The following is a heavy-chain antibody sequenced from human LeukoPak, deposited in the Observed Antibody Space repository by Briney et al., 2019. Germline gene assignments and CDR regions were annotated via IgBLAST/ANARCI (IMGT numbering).Heavy chain of an antibody. Sequence: GGSLTLTCAASGFTFSSYCMNWVRQAPGKGLEWVSYISSSSSTIYYADSVQSRLTISRDNATNSLYLQMNSLRADDTAVDYCARDANCDGSSGVFDYWGQGTLVTVSS. CDR3: ARDANCDGSSGVFDY. CDR1: GFTFSSYC. D-gene: IGHD3-22*01. CDR2: ISSSSSTI. J-gene: IGHJ4*02. V-gene: IGHV3-48*01.